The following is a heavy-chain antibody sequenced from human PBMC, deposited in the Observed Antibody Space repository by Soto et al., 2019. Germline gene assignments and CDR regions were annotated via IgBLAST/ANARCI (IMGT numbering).Heavy chain of an antibody. V-gene: IGHV1-69*13. CDR3: AGGYCSSTSCYYYAYYYYGMDV. CDR1: GGTFSSYA. J-gene: IGHJ6*02. Sequence: SVKVSCKASGGTFSSYAISWVRQAPGQGLELMGGIIPIFGTANYAQKFQGRVTITADESTSTAYMELSSLRSEDTAVYYCAGGYCSSTSCYYYAYYYYGMDVWGQGTTVTVSS. D-gene: IGHD2-2*01. CDR2: IIPIFGTA.